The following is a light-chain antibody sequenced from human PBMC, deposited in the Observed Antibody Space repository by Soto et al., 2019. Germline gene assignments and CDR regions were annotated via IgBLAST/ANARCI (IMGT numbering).Light chain of an antibody. V-gene: IGKV3-20*01. CDR3: QQYGNVPLT. CDR2: RVS. J-gene: IGKJ4*01. Sequence: EVVLTQSPGTLSLSPGEGAGRSCRASQSVSNRYFAWYQQKPGQAPRLLIYRVSSRATGIPDRFSGSGSGTDFTLTISRLEPEDFAVYYCQQYGNVPLTFGGGTKVDIK. CDR1: QSVSNRY.